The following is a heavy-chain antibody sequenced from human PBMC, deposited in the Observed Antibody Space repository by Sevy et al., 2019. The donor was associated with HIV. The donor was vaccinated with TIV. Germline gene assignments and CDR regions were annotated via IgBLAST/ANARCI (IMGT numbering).Heavy chain of an antibody. CDR1: GFTFSSYS. CDR3: AREEYYDIPDP. D-gene: IGHD3-9*01. Sequence: GGSLRLSCSASGFTFSSYSMNWVRQAPGKGLEWVSSMSSSSSYIYYAYSVKGRFTMSRDNAKNSLYLQMNSLRAEDTAVYYCAREEYYDIPDPWGQGTLVTVSS. J-gene: IGHJ5*02. V-gene: IGHV3-21*01. CDR2: MSSSSSYI.